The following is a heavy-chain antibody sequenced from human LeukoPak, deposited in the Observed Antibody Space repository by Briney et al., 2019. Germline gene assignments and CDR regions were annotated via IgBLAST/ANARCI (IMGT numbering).Heavy chain of an antibody. CDR2: IYYSGST. Sequence: SETLSLTCTVSGGSISSYYWSWIRQPPGKGLEWIGYIYYSGSTNYNPSLKSRVTISVDTSKNQFSLKLSSVTAADTAVYYCARLDDCGGNSRWGQGTLVTVSS. CDR3: ARLDDCGGNSR. J-gene: IGHJ4*02. D-gene: IGHD4-23*01. V-gene: IGHV4-59*08. CDR1: GGSISSYY.